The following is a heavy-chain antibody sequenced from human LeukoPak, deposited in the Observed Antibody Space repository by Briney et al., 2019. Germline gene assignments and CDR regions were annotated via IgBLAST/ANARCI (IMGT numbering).Heavy chain of an antibody. CDR2: INHSGST. CDR3: ASRGYSYGYWRGNWFDP. V-gene: IGHV4-34*01. J-gene: IGHJ5*02. D-gene: IGHD5-18*01. Sequence: PSETLSLTCAVYGGSFSGYYWSWIRQPPGKGLEWIGEINHSGSTNYNPSLKSRVTISVDTSKNQFSLKLSSVTAADTAVYYCASRGYSYGYWRGNWFDPWGQGTLVTVSS. CDR1: GGSFSGYY.